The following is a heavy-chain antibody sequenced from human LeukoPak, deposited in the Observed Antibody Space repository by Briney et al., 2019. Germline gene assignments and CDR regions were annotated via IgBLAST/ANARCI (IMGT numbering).Heavy chain of an antibody. CDR1: GGTFSSYA. J-gene: IGHJ4*02. Sequence: SVKVSRKASGGTFSSYAISWVRQAPGQGLEWMGRIIPILGIANYAQKFQGRVTITADKSTSTAYMELSSLRSEDTAVYYCARDARPLTGYPEYDYWGQGTLVTVSS. CDR2: IIPILGIA. CDR3: ARDARPLTGYPEYDY. D-gene: IGHD3-9*01. V-gene: IGHV1-69*04.